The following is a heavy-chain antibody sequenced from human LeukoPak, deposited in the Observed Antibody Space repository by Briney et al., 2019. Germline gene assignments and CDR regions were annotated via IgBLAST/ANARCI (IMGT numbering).Heavy chain of an antibody. D-gene: IGHD6-19*01. CDR3: ARGLPPHATVPGIAVAGPRAWFDP. CDR1: GGTFSSYT. Sequence: GASVKVSCKTSGGTFSSYTISWVRQAPGQGLEWMGGIIPIFGTPHYAQKFQDRVTITADASTSTAYMELSSLRSEDTAVYYCARGLPPHATVPGIAVAGPRAWFDPWGQGTLVTVSS. V-gene: IGHV1-69*13. J-gene: IGHJ5*02. CDR2: IIPIFGTP.